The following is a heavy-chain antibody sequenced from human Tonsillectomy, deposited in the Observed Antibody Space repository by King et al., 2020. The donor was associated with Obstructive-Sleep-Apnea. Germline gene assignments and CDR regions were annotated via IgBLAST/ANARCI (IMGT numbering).Heavy chain of an antibody. CDR2: ISTYNGYT. V-gene: IGHV1-18*01. J-gene: IGHJ4*02. CDR3: ARRSGFYYNFDS. Sequence: VQSGAEVKKPGASVKVSCKASGSTFTSYTISWLRQAPGQGLEWMGWISTYNGYTKFAQKFQGRVTMTTDTSTSTAYMELRSLTSDDTAVYYCARRSGFYYNFDSWGQGSLVTVSS. D-gene: IGHD3-22*01. CDR1: GSTFTSYT.